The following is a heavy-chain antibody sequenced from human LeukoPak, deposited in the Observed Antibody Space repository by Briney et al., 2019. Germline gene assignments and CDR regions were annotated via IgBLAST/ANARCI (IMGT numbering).Heavy chain of an antibody. CDR2: IRNDGINR. V-gene: IGHV3-30*02. CDR1: GFTFRSYG. CDR3: AAEAFFRWELSY. J-gene: IGHJ4*02. Sequence: SLRLSCAASGFTFRSYGIHWVRQAPGKGLEWVAFIRNDGINRSYADSVKGRFTISRDNSKNMLYLQMDSLRPEDTAFYYCAAEAFFRWELSYWGQGTLVTVSS. D-gene: IGHD1-26*01.